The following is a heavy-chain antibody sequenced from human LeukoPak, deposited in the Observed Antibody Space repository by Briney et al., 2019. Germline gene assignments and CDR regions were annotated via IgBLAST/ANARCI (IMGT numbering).Heavy chain of an antibody. V-gene: IGHV4-34*01. J-gene: IGHJ4*02. D-gene: IGHD5-24*01. CDR3: SRGRYNPRFDY. Sequence: PSETLSLTCAVYGVSFSGYYWGWIRQPPGKGREWIGEINHSGSNNYNPSLKSRFTISVDTPKNQFSLKLSSVTAAGTALYYCSRGRYNPRFDYWGQGTLVTVSS. CDR1: GVSFSGYY. CDR2: INHSGSN.